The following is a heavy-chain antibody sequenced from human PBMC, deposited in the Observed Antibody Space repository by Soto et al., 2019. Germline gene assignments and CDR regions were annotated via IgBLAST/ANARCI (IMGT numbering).Heavy chain of an antibody. CDR3: ARGGGVGVAGSAAFDM. J-gene: IGHJ3*02. CDR1: GYPVTAYY. V-gene: IGHV1-2*02. Sequence: QLHLVKSGAVVKKPGASVTVSCSASGYPVTAYYMHWVRQAPGRGLEWMGGINPATGAANDTQTFQGGVHKARETSPKTLIMELSGLPSEAKALFYCARGGGVGVAGSAAFDMWGQGTLVTVSS. CDR2: INPATGAA. D-gene: IGHD3-3*01.